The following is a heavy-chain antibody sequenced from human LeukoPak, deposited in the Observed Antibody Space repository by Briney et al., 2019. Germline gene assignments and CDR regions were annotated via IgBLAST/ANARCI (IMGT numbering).Heavy chain of an antibody. CDR3: ARDASIAAAGDNWFDP. D-gene: IGHD6-13*01. V-gene: IGHV4-4*07. J-gene: IGHJ5*02. Sequence: SETLSLTCTVSGGSISSYYWSRIRQPAGKGLEWIGRIYTSGSTNYNPSLKSRVTMSVDTSKNQFSLKLSSVTAADTAVYYCARDASIAAAGDNWFDPWGQGTLVTVSS. CDR1: GGSISSYY. CDR2: IYTSGST.